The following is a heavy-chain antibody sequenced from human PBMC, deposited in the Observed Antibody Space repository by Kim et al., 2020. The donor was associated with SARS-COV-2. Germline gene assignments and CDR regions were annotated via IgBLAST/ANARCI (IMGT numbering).Heavy chain of an antibody. V-gene: IGHV3-9*01. Sequence: GGSLRLSCAASGFTFDDYAMHWVRQAPGKGLEWVSGISWNSGSIGYADSVKGRFTISRDNAKNSLYLQMNSLRAEDTALYYCAKDMAAYIVDCSSTSCYAGAPDYWGQGTLVTVSS. CDR3: AKDMAAYIVDCSSTSCYAGAPDY. J-gene: IGHJ4*02. CDR2: ISWNSGSI. D-gene: IGHD2-2*01. CDR1: GFTFDDYA.